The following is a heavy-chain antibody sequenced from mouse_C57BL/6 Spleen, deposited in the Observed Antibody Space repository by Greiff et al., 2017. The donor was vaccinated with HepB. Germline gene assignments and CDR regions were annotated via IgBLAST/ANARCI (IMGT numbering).Heavy chain of an antibody. D-gene: IGHD4-1*01. V-gene: IGHV1-82*01. Sequence: QVQLQQSGPELVKPGASVKISCKASGYAFSSSWMNWVKQKPGKGLEWIGRIYPGDGDTNYNGKFKGKATLTADKSSSTAYMQLSSLTSEDSAVYFCARELTGNYFDYWGQGTLSQSPQ. CDR3: ARELTGNYFDY. CDR2: IYPGDGDT. CDR1: GYAFSSSW. J-gene: IGHJ2*01.